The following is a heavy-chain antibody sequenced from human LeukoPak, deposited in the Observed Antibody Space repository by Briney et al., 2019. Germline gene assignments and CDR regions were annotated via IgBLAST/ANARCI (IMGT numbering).Heavy chain of an antibody. CDR1: GGSISSYY. D-gene: IGHD2-8*01. J-gene: IGHJ4*02. CDR3: ARWMFYAISGFEH. V-gene: IGHV4-59*01. Sequence: SETLSLTCSVSGGSISSYYLIWIRQPPGKGLEWIGYIYYSGSTNYNPSLKSRVTISVDTSKNQFSLKLSSVTAADTAVYYCARWMFYAISGFEHWRQGTLVTVSS. CDR2: IYYSGST.